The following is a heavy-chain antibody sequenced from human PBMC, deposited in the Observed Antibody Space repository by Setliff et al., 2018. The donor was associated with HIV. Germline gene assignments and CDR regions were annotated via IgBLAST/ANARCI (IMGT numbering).Heavy chain of an antibody. V-gene: IGHV3-15*01. CDR3: THMGHYFDGTGYNRMYYFDY. Sequence: PGGSLRLSCADPKLTFHGYAVSWVRQVPGKGLEWLARIKSETDGGTTDYAAPVKGRFTILGDDSKNMLYLEMSNLQTEDTAMYYCTHMGHYFDGTGYNRMYYFDYWGQGALVTVSS. D-gene: IGHD3-22*01. J-gene: IGHJ4*02. CDR1: KLTFHGYA. CDR2: IKSETDGGTT.